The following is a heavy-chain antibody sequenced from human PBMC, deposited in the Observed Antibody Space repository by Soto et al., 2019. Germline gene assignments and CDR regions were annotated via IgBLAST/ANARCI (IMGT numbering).Heavy chain of an antibody. CDR2: IYHSGST. V-gene: IGHV4-30-2*01. CDR3: ARGYVDTAMVGGRWFDP. CDR1: GGSISSGGYS. J-gene: IGHJ5*02. D-gene: IGHD5-18*01. Sequence: SETLSLTCAVSGGSISSGGYSWSWIRQPPGKGLEWIGYIYHSGSTYYNPSLKSRVTISVDRSKNQFSLKLSSVTAADTAVYYCARGYVDTAMVGGRWFDPWGQGTLVTVSS.